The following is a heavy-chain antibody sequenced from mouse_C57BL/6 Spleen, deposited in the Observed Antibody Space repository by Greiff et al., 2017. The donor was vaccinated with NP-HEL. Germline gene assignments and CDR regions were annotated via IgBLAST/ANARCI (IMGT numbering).Heavy chain of an antibody. D-gene: IGHD2-2*01. J-gene: IGHJ4*01. V-gene: IGHV1-80*01. CDR1: GYAFSSYW. CDR2: IYPGDGDT. Sequence: QVQLKESGAELVKPGASVKISCKASGYAFSSYWMNWVKQRPGKGLEWIGQIYPGDGDTNYNGKFKGKATLTADKSSSTAYMQLSSLTSEDSAVYFCAGGGTMVTPYAMDYWGQGTSVTVSS. CDR3: AGGGTMVTPYAMDY.